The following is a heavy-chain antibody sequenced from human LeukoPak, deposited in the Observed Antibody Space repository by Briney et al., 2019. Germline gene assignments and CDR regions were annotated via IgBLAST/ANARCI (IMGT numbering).Heavy chain of an antibody. J-gene: IGHJ4*02. D-gene: IGHD4/OR15-4a*01. CDR2: LYSGGAA. CDR3: TRDSANYHFAY. Sequence: GGSLRLSCAASGFTVKDNFMSWVRQAPGKGLEWVSVLYSGGAAYYADSVKGRFTISRDNSKNIVFLQMNDLRTEDTAFYYCTRDSANYHFAYRGQGALVTVSS. CDR1: GFTVKDNF. V-gene: IGHV3-66*01.